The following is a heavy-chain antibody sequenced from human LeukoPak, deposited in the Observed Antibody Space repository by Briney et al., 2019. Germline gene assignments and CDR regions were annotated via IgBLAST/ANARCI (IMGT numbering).Heavy chain of an antibody. CDR3: AEGYYDFWSHHLPRAFDI. CDR1: GFTFSSYG. D-gene: IGHD3-3*01. Sequence: GGSLRLSCAASGFTFSSYGMDWVRQAPGKGLEWVAYIRYDGSNKNYADSVKGRFTISRDNSKNTLYLQMSSLRSEDTAVYYCAEGYYDFWSHHLPRAFDIWGQGTMVTVSS. J-gene: IGHJ3*02. V-gene: IGHV3-30*02. CDR2: IRYDGSNK.